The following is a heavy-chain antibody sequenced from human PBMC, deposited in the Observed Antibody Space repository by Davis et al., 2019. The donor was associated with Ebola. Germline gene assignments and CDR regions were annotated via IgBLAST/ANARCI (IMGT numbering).Heavy chain of an antibody. D-gene: IGHD3-10*01. J-gene: IGHJ4*02. CDR3: ARDRGGDYSFDY. Sequence: ASVKVSCKASGYTFTSYGISWVRQAPGQGLEWMGWISAYNGNTKYSQKFQGRVTITRDTSASTAYMELSSLRSEDTSVYYCARDRGGDYSFDYWGQGTLVTVSS. CDR1: GYTFTSYG. CDR2: ISAYNGNT. V-gene: IGHV1-18*04.